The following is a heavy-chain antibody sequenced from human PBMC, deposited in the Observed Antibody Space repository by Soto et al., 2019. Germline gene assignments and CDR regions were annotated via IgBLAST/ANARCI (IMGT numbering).Heavy chain of an antibody. CDR2: IYSGGST. Sequence: EVQLVESGGGLVQPGGSLRLSCAASGVTVSSNYMSWVRQAPGKGLEWVSVIYSGGSTYYADSVKGRFTISRDNSKNTRYLQLTSLRAEATPVYYGARHGYNNGGGSFDSWAQETLVTFPS. V-gene: IGHV3-66*04. CDR3: ARHGYNNGGGSFDS. J-gene: IGHJ4*02. D-gene: IGHD5-18*01. CDR1: GVTVSSNY.